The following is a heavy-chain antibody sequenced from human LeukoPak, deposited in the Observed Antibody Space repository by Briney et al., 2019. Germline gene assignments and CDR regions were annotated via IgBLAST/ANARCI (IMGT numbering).Heavy chain of an antibody. V-gene: IGHV3-30-3*01. CDR1: GFTFSSYA. J-gene: IGHJ4*02. D-gene: IGHD2-15*01. CDR3: VRAQIPGRCGVGSCYSDY. CDR2: ISYDETNK. Sequence: PGGSLRLSCAASGFTFSSYAMLWVRQAPGKGLEWVAVISYDETNKYYADSLKGRFTISRDNSKNTLYLQMDSLRGDDTAVYYCVRAQIPGRCGVGSCYSDYWGQGTLVTVSS.